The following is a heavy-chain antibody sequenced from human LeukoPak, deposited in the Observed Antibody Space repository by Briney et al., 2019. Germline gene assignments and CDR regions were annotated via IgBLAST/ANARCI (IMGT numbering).Heavy chain of an antibody. V-gene: IGHV3-21*06. CDR1: GFTFSSYS. CDR3: ARSEPGGGILSVFPNDY. J-gene: IGHJ4*02. D-gene: IGHD3-9*01. CDR2: ISSSSTYI. Sequence: PGGSLRLSCAASGFTFSSYSMNWVRQAPGKGLEWVSFISSSSTYIYYGDSLKGRFTISRDNAKNSLYLEMNSLRADDTAVYYCARSEPGGGILSVFPNDYWGQGTLVTVSS.